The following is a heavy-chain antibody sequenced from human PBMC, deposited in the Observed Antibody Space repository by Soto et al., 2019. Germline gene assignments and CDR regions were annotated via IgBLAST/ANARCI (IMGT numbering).Heavy chain of an antibody. V-gene: IGHV3-23*01. Sequence: GGSLRLSCAASGFTFSSYAMSWVRQAPGKGLEWVSTISGSGGSTFYADSVKGRFTISRDNSKNTLYLQMNSLRAEDTAVYYCANDKYRYGPGEFDYWGQGTLVTVSS. D-gene: IGHD5-18*01. CDR1: GFTFSSYA. CDR3: ANDKYRYGPGEFDY. CDR2: ISGSGGST. J-gene: IGHJ4*02.